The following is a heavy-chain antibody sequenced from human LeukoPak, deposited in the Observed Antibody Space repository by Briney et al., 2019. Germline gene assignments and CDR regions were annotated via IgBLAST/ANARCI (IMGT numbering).Heavy chain of an antibody. D-gene: IGHD3-3*01. J-gene: IGHJ4*02. CDR3: AREGETSSPTMFGVVTVFDY. CDR2: INPISGGT. CDR1: GYTFTSYG. V-gene: IGHV1-2*02. Sequence: GASVKVSCKASGYTFTSYGISWVRQAPGQGLEWMGWINPISGGTKYAQKFQGRVTMTRDTSISTGYMEVRGLKSDDTAVYYCAREGETSSPTMFGVVTVFDYWGQGTLVTVSS.